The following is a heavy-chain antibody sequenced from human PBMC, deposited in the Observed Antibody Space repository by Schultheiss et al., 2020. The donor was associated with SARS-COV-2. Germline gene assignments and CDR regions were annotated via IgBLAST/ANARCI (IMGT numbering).Heavy chain of an antibody. CDR1: GFTLSSYA. D-gene: IGHD2-21*01. V-gene: IGHV3-30*14. J-gene: IGHJ5*02. CDR2: ISYDGSNK. CDR3: TSDYVAS. Sequence: GESLKISCAASGFTLSSYAMHWVRQAPGKGLEWVAVISYDGSNKYYADSVKGRFTISRHNSKNTLYLQMNSLRGEDTAVYYCTSDYVASWGQGTLVTVSS.